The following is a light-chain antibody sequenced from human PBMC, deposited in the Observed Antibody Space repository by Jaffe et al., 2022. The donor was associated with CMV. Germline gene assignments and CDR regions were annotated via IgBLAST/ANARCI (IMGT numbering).Light chain of an antibody. V-gene: IGLV2-14*03. J-gene: IGLJ1*01. CDR3: NSYSNTSTLYV. CDR1: GSDVGGYNY. Sequence: QSALTQPASVSGSPGQSITISCTGTGSDVGGYNYVSWYQQHPGKVPKLIIYDVSNRPSGVSNRFSGSKSGNTASLTISGLQADDEADYYCNSYSNTSTLYVFGTGTKVTVL. CDR2: DVS.